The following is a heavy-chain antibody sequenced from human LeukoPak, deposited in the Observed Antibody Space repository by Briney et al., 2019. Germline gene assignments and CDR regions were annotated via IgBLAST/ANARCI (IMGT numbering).Heavy chain of an antibody. D-gene: IGHD1-26*01. V-gene: IGHV3-23*01. J-gene: IGHJ4*02. Sequence: GGSLRLSCAASGFTFSSYAMSWVRQAPGKELEWVSDISGSGGSTYYADSVKGRFTISRDNSKNTLYLQLISLRAEDTAVYYCAKMIVGATDYYFDYWGQGTLVTVSS. CDR2: ISGSGGST. CDR3: AKMIVGATDYYFDY. CDR1: GFTFSSYA.